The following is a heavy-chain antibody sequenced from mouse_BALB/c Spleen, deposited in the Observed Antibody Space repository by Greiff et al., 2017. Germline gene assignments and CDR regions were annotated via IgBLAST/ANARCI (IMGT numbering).Heavy chain of an antibody. V-gene: IGHV1-5*01. CDR3: TRGGYDYDQAWFAY. CDR2: IYPGNSDT. D-gene: IGHD2-4*01. CDR1: GYTFTSYW. J-gene: IGHJ3*01. Sequence: EVQLVESGTVLARPGASVKMSCKASGYTFTSYWMHWVKQRPGQGLEWIGAIYPGNSDTSYNQKFKGKAKLTAVTSTSTAYMELSSLTNEDSAVYYCTRGGYDYDQAWFAYWGQGTLVTVSA.